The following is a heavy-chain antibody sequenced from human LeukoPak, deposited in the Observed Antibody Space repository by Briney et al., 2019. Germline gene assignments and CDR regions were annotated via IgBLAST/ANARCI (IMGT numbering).Heavy chain of an antibody. Sequence: PGGSLRLSCSASGFTFSSYAMHWVRQAPGKGLEHVSAISSNGGSTYYADSVKGRFTISRDNSKNTLYLQMSSLRAEDTAVYYCVKTPPHAYYFDYWGQGTLVTVSS. V-gene: IGHV3-64D*06. J-gene: IGHJ4*02. CDR3: VKTPPHAYYFDY. CDR2: ISSNGGST. CDR1: GFTFSSYA.